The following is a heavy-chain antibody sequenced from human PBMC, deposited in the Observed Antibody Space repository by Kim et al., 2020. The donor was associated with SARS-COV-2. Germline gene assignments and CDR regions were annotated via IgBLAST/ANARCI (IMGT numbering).Heavy chain of an antibody. CDR2: TT. V-gene: IGHV3-15*01. Sequence: TTDYATPVKGRFTISRDDSKNTLYLQMNSLKTEDTALYYCTTDSYDPLDYWGQRTLVTVSS. CDR3: TTDSYDPLDY. J-gene: IGHJ4*02. D-gene: IGHD3-16*01.